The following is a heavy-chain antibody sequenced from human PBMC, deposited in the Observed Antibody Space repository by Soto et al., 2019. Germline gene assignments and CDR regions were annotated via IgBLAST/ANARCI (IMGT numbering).Heavy chain of an antibody. V-gene: IGHV6-1*01. J-gene: IGHJ4*02. CDR2: TYYRSKWYN. CDR1: GDSVSCNSAA. Sequence: SQTLSLTCAISGDSVSCNSAAWNWIRQSPSRGLEWLGRTYYRSKWYNDYAVSVKSRITINPDTSKNQFSLQLNSVTPEDTAVYYCARESFGRDGYYDSSGYSYWGQGTLVTVSS. CDR3: ARESFGRDGYYDSSGYSY. D-gene: IGHD3-22*01.